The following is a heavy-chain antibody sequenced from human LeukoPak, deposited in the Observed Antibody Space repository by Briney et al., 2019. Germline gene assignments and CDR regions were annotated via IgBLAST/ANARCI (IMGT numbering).Heavy chain of an antibody. CDR3: ARLAVGGWDVRY. D-gene: IGHD6-19*01. V-gene: IGHV3-30*02. Sequence: GGSLRLSCAASGFTFSSYGMHWVRQAPGEGLEWVAFIRYDGSNKYYADSVKGRFTISRDNSKNTLYLQMNSLRVEDTAVYYCARLAVGGWDVRYWGQGTLVTVSS. J-gene: IGHJ4*02. CDR1: GFTFSSYG. CDR2: IRYDGSNK.